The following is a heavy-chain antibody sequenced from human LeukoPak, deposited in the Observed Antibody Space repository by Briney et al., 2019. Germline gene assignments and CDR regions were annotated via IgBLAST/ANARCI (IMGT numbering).Heavy chain of an antibody. CDR3: AREARYYYDSSGYYRKGAFDI. CDR1: GFTFSSYD. CDR2: IGTAGDT. Sequence: PGGSLRLSCAASGFTFSSYDMHWVRQGTGKGLEWVSAIGTAGDTYYPGSVKGRFTISRENAKNSLYLQMNSLRAGDTAVYYCAREARYYYDSSGYYRKGAFDIWGQGTMVTVSS. J-gene: IGHJ3*02. V-gene: IGHV3-13*01. D-gene: IGHD3-22*01.